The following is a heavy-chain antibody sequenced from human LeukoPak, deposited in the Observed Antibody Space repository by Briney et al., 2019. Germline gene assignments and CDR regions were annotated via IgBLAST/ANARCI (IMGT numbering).Heavy chain of an antibody. Sequence: ASVKVSCKASGYTFTSYGISWVRQAPGQGLEWMGWITPYNGSTNYAQKLQGRVTMTTDTSTTTAYMEVRSLRSDDTAVYYCARDSRNHYVDYWGQGTLVTVSS. V-gene: IGHV1-18*04. CDR2: ITPYNGST. CDR1: GYTFTSYG. J-gene: IGHJ4*02. D-gene: IGHD3-16*01. CDR3: ARDSRNHYVDY.